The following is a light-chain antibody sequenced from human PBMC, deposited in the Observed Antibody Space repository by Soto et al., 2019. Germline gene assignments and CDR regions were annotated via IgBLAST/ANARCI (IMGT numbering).Light chain of an antibody. CDR1: QDISSW. J-gene: IGKJ3*01. V-gene: IGKV1-12*01. CDR2: AAS. Sequence: DIQMTQSPSSVSASVGDRVTIACRASQDISSWLAWYQQIPGKAPKLLIYAASGLQGGVPSRFSGSGSGTHFTLTISSLQPEDFATYYCQQSDSFPFTFGPGTKVDIK. CDR3: QQSDSFPFT.